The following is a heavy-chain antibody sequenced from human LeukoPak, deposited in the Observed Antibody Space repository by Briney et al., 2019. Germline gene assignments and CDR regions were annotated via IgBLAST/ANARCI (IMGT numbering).Heavy chain of an antibody. D-gene: IGHD3-22*01. CDR1: VYSISSGYY. CDR3: ARGQLTYYYDSSGSLYYYYYMDV. J-gene: IGHJ6*03. CDR2: IDHIRST. V-gene: IGHV4-38-2*02. Sequence: SETLSLTCTVSVYSISSGYYWGWIRQPPGKGLEWIGSIDHIRSTYYKPSLKSRVTISVDTSKNQFSLKLSSVTAADTAVYYCARGQLTYYYDSSGSLYYYYYMDVWGKGTTVTVSS.